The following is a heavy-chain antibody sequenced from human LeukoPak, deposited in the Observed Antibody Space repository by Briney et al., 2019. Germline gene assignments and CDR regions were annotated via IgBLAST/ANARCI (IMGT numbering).Heavy chain of an antibody. CDR2: IIPIFGTA. J-gene: IGHJ4*02. CDR1: GGTFSSYA. Sequence: SVKVSCKASGGTFSSYAISWVRQAPGQGLEWMGRIIPIFGTANYAQKFQGRVTITTDESTSTAYMELSSLRSEDTAVYYSATEHIATLQTFDYWGQGTLVTVSS. D-gene: IGHD4-11*01. V-gene: IGHV1-69*05. CDR3: ATEHIATLQTFDY.